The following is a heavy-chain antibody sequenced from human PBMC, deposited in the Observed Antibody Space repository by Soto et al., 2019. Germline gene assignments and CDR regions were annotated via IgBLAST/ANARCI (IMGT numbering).Heavy chain of an antibody. CDR2: INHSGST. CDR3: ARVGGYYGSGANYYYGMDV. J-gene: IGHJ6*02. CDR1: GGSFSGYY. D-gene: IGHD3-10*01. Sequence: PSETLSLTCAVYGGSFSGYYWRWIRQPPGKGLAWIGEINHSGSTNYNPSLKSRVTISVDTSKNQFSLKLSSVTAADTAVYYCARVGGYYGSGANYYYGMDVWGQGTTVTVS. V-gene: IGHV4-34*01.